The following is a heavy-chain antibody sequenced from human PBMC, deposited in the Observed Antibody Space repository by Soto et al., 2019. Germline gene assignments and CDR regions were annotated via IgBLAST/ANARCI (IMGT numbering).Heavy chain of an antibody. Sequence: HPGGSLRLSCAASGFTYSSYGMHWVRQAPGKGLEWVAVIWYDGSNKYYADSVKGRFTISRDNSKNTLYLQMNSLRAEDTAVYYCAREREQQLHDFDYWGQGTLVTVSS. V-gene: IGHV3-33*01. D-gene: IGHD6-13*01. J-gene: IGHJ4*02. CDR1: GFTYSSYG. CDR2: IWYDGSNK. CDR3: AREREQQLHDFDY.